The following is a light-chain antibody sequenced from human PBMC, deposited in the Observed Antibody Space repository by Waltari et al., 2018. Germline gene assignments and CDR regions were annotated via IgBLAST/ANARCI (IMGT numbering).Light chain of an antibody. Sequence: SDELTQPPSVSVSPGQTARITCSGEILSKEYAYWYQHKPGQAPVWVIYKDSERPSGMPDRFAGSSAGTTVTLTISAVQAEDEAAYYCQSTDASETFVFGTGTTVTVL. V-gene: IGLV3-25*03. CDR3: QSTDASETFV. CDR1: ILSKEY. CDR2: KDS. J-gene: IGLJ1*01.